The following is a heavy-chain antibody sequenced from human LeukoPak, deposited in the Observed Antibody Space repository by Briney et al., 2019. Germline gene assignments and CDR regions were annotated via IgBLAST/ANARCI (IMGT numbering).Heavy chain of an antibody. V-gene: IGHV4-39*01. J-gene: IGHJ4*02. Sequence: PSETLSLTCTVSGGSISSSSNYWGWIRQPPGKGLEWIGSIHYSGNTYYNPSLKSRVTISVDTSKNQFSLKLSSVTAADTAVYYCARPTSASYSSGYHYWGQGTLVTVSS. CDR2: IHYSGNT. CDR1: GGSISSSSNY. CDR3: ARPTSASYSSGYHY. D-gene: IGHD3-22*01.